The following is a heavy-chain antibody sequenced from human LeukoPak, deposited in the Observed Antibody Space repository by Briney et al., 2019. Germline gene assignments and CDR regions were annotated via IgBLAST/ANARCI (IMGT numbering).Heavy chain of an antibody. J-gene: IGHJ5*02. CDR3: ARPYYYDSRIDP. Sequence: SETLSLTCTVSGGSISSGDYYWSWIRQPPGKGLEWIAYMYYSGSTYYNPSLKSRVTMSADTSKNQLSQKLSSVTAADTAVYYCARPYYYDSRIDPWGQGILVTVSS. V-gene: IGHV4-30-4*01. CDR1: GGSISSGDYY. D-gene: IGHD3-22*01. CDR2: MYYSGST.